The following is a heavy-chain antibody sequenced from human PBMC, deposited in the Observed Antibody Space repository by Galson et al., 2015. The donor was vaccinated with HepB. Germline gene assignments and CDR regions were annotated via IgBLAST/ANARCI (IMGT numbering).Heavy chain of an antibody. CDR3: AKDPYLYSALAGTMAGFDY. V-gene: IGHV3-30*18. CDR1: GFTFSNYG. D-gene: IGHD6-19*01. J-gene: IGHJ4*02. CDR2: ISYDGSNK. Sequence: SLRLAYAASGFTFSNYGRHRGRQAPGKGLEWVAVISYDGSNKYYADAVKGRFTISRDNAKNTLYLQMNSLRAEDTALYYCAKDPYLYSALAGTMAGFDYWGQGTLVTVSS.